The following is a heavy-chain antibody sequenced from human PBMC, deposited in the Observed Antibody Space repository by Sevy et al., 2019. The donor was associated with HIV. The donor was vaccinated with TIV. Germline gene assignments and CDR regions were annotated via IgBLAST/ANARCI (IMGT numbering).Heavy chain of an antibody. CDR3: AGARYDSSGSFDAFDI. Sequence: GGSLRLSCKPSGFTFISYAMSWVRQAPGKGLKWVSTIFKSGDVTYYADSVKGRFTIARDNSKNTVYLHMNSLRAEDTALYFCAGARYDSSGSFDAFDIWGQGTMVTVSS. J-gene: IGHJ3*02. V-gene: IGHV3-23*01. D-gene: IGHD3-22*01. CDR1: GFTFISYA. CDR2: IFKSGDVT.